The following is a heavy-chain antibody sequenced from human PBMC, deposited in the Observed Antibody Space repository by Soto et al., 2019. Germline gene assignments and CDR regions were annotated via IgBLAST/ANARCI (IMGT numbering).Heavy chain of an antibody. Sequence: GSLRLSCAASGFTFSNAWMSWVRQAPGKGLEWVGRIKSKTDGGTTDYAAPVKGRFTISRDDSKNTLYLQMNSLKTEDTAVYYCTTDPEWLYYMDVWGKGTTVTVSS. V-gene: IGHV3-15*01. D-gene: IGHD3-3*01. J-gene: IGHJ6*03. CDR3: TTDPEWLYYMDV. CDR2: IKSKTDGGTT. CDR1: GFTFSNAW.